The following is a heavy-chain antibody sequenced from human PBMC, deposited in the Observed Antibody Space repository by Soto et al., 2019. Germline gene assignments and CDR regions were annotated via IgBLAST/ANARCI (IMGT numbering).Heavy chain of an antibody. D-gene: IGHD4-17*01. V-gene: IGHV4-59*01. CDR2: FYYSGGT. J-gene: IGHJ6*02. CDR3: AREFSTVTNYGMDV. CDR1: GGSISSYY. Sequence: SETLSLTCTVSGGSISSYYWSWIRQPPGKGLEWIGYFYYSGGTNYNPSLKSRVTISVDTSKNQFSLKLSSVTAADTAVYYCAREFSTVTNYGMDVWGQGTTVTVS.